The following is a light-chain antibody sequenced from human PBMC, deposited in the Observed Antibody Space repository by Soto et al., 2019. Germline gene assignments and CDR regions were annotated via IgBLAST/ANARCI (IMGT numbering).Light chain of an antibody. V-gene: IGKV1-5*01. Sequence: DIQMTQSPSTLSASVGDRVTITCRACQSISSWLAWYQQKPGKAPKLLIYDASSLESGVPSRFSGSGSGTEFTLTISSLQPDDFATYYCQQYNSILRTFGQGTKVEIK. CDR2: DAS. J-gene: IGKJ1*01. CDR1: QSISSW. CDR3: QQYNSILRT.